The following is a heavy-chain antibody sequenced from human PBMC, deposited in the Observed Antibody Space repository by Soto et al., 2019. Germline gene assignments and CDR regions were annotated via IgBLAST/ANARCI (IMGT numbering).Heavy chain of an antibody. Sequence: SETLSLTCTVSGGSISSSSYYWGWIRQPPGKGLEWIGSIYYSGSTYYNPSLKSRVTISVDTSKIQFSLKLSSVTAADTAVYYCAIVVVPARYQSYPWFDPWGQGTLVTVSS. CDR3: AIVVVPARYQSYPWFDP. J-gene: IGHJ5*02. CDR2: IYYSGST. CDR1: GGSISSSSYY. V-gene: IGHV4-39*01. D-gene: IGHD2-2*01.